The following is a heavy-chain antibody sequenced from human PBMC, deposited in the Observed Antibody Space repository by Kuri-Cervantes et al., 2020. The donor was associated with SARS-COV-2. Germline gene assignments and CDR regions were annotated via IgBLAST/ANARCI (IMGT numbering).Heavy chain of an antibody. CDR1: GESFSGYY. J-gene: IGHJ5*02. V-gene: IGHV4-34*01. CDR2: INHSGST. CDR3: ARDLFPYCSSSNCYVAFDP. Sequence: SETLSLTCAVYGESFSGYYWSWIRQPPGKGLEWIGEINHSGSTNYNPSLKSRVTISVDTSKNQFSLKLTTVTAADTAVYYCARDLFPYCSSSNCYVAFDPWGQGTQVTVSS. D-gene: IGHD2-2*01.